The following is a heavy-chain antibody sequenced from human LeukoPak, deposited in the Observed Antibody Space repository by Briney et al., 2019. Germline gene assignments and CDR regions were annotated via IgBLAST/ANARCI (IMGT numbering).Heavy chain of an antibody. V-gene: IGHV1-2*02. CDR1: GYTFTGYY. D-gene: IGHD2-15*01. CDR3: AREDCSGGSCSSANWFDP. Sequence: ASVKVSCKASGYTFTGYYMHWVRQAPGQGLEWMGWINPNSGGTNYAQKFQGRVTMTRDTSISTAYMELSRLRSDDTAVYYCAREDCSGGSCSSANWFDPWGQETLVTVSS. J-gene: IGHJ5*02. CDR2: INPNSGGT.